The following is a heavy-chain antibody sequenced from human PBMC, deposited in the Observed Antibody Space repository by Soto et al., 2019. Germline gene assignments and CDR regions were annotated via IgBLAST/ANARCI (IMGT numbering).Heavy chain of an antibody. CDR2: INQDGVEQ. J-gene: IGHJ4*02. CDR3: ARDLGGYTPGALIY. CDR1: GFTFSNYW. Sequence: GGSLRLSCATSGFTFSNYWMSWVRQAPGKGLEWVANINQDGVEQYYVDSVKGRFTISRDNAKNSLYLQMNSLRAEDTAVYYCARDLGGYTPGALIYCGQGTLATVSS. V-gene: IGHV3-7*01. D-gene: IGHD3-16*02.